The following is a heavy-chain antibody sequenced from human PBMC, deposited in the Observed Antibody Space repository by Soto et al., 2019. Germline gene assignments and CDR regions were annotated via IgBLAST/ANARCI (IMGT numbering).Heavy chain of an antibody. D-gene: IGHD6-13*01. CDR2: IYYSGST. V-gene: IGHV4-39*07. Sequence: SETLSLTCTVSRGSISSGTNYWAWIRQPPGKGLEWIANIYYSGSTFYNPSLKSRVTISVDTSKNQFSLKLSSVTAADTAVYYCARAIRGQQLGKYGMDVWGQGTTVTVSS. CDR1: RGSISSGTNY. J-gene: IGHJ6*02. CDR3: ARAIRGQQLGKYGMDV.